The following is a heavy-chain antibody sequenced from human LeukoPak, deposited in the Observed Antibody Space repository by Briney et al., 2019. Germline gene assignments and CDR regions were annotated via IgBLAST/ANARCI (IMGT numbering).Heavy chain of an antibody. CDR3: AKLGGEHRGPFAI. V-gene: IGHV3-23*01. CDR1: GFTFSTYA. D-gene: IGHD4-17*01. Sequence: TGGSLRLSCVASGFTFSTYAMRCVRQAPGKGLEWVSVISGSGGSTYYADSVKGRFTISRDNSKNTLYLQMNSLRAEDTAVYYCAKLGGEHRGPFAIWGQGTMVTVSS. CDR2: ISGSGGST. J-gene: IGHJ3*02.